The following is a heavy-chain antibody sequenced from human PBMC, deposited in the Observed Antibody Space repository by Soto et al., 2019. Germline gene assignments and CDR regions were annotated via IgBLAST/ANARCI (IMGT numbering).Heavy chain of an antibody. CDR1: GGTFSSYA. CDR3: ARLGVTAVDAFDI. V-gene: IGHV5-10-1*01. D-gene: IGHD2-21*02. CDR2: IDPSDSYT. J-gene: IGHJ3*02. Sequence: ASVKVSCKASGGTFSSYAISWVRQAPGQGLEWMGRIDPSDSYTNYSPSFQGHVTISADKSISTAYLQWSSLKASDTAMYYCARLGVTAVDAFDIWGQGTMVTVSS.